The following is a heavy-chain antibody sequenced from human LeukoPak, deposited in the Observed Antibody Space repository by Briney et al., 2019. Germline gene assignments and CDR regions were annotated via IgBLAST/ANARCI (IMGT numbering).Heavy chain of an antibody. V-gene: IGHV4-4*07. Sequence: SENLSLTCTVSRGSISGDYWSWIRQPAGKGLEWIGLIYTSGTTNYNPSLNSRATMSLDTSKNQFSLKLSSVTAADTAVYYCAKVFHDWGQGTMVTVSS. CDR1: RGSISGDY. J-gene: IGHJ3*01. CDR3: AKVFHD. CDR2: IYTSGTT.